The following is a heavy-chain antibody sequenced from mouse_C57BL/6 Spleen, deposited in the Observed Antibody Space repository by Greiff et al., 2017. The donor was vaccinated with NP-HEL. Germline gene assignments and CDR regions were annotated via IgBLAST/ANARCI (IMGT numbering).Heavy chain of an antibody. Sequence: QVHVKQPGAELVKPGASVKLSCKASGYTFTSYWMQWVNQRPGQGLEWIGEIDPSDSYTNYNQKFKGKATLTVDTSSSTAYMQLSSLTSEDSAVYYCARGGRYFDYWGQGTTLTVSS. CDR3: ARGGRYFDY. D-gene: IGHD3-3*01. J-gene: IGHJ2*01. V-gene: IGHV1-50*01. CDR2: IDPSDSYT. CDR1: GYTFTSYW.